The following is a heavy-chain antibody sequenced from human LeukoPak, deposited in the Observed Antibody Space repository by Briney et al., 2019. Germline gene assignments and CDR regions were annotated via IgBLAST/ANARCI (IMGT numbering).Heavy chain of an antibody. CDR2: IRSKAYGGTT. Sequence: GGSLRLSCTASGFTFGDYAMSWFRQAPGKGLEWVGFIRSKAYGGTTEYAASVKGRFTISRDDSKSIAYLQMNSLKTEDTAVYYCTRDPTPSFSSSWYGYFDYWGQGTLVTVSS. D-gene: IGHD6-13*01. CDR1: GFTFGDYA. V-gene: IGHV3-49*03. CDR3: TRDPTPSFSSSWYGYFDY. J-gene: IGHJ4*02.